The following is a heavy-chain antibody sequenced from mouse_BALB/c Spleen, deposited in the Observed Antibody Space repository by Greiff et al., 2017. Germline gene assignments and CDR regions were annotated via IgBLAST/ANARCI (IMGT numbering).Heavy chain of an antibody. CDR3: ARVRYSYDMDY. V-gene: IGHV5-6-5*01. J-gene: IGHJ4*01. CDR1: GFTFSSYA. D-gene: IGHD2-14*01. Sequence: EVMLVESGGGLVKPGGSLKLSCAASGFTFSSYAMSWVRQTPEKRLEWVASISSGGSTYYPDSVKGRFTISRDNARNILYLQMSSLRSEDTAMYYCARVRYSYDMDYWGQGTSVTVSS. CDR2: ISSGGST.